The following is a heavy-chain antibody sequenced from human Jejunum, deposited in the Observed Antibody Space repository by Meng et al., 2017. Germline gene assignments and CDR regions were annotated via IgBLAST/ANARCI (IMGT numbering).Heavy chain of an antibody. V-gene: IGHV4-38-2*02. J-gene: IGHJ5*02. CDR1: GYSISRGYY. CDR3: ARGDRTSTTP. D-gene: IGHD2-2*01. CDR2: IYQNGNT. Sequence: GSLRLSCTVSGYSISRGYYWVWIRRAPGEGLEWIGHIYQNGNTYYNPSLRSRVAISVDTSKNEFSLSLTSVTAADAAVYYCARGDRTSTTPWGQG.